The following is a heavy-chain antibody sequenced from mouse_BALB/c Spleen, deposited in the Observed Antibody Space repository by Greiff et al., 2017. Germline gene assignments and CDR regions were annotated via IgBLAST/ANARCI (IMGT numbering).Heavy chain of an antibody. J-gene: IGHJ1*01. CDR1: GFTFSDYY. CDR2: ISDGGSYT. Sequence: EVMLVESGGGLVKPGGSLKLSCAASGFTFSDYYMYWVRQTPEKRLEWVATISDGGSYTYYPDSVKGRFTISRDNAKNNLYLQMSSLKSEDTAMYYCARGGGYLYWCFDDWGAGTTVTVSS. V-gene: IGHV5-4*02. CDR3: ARGGGYLYWCFDD.